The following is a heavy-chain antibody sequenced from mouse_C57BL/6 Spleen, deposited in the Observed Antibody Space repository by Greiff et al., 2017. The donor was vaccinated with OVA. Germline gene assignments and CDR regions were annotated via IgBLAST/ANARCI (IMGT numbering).Heavy chain of an antibody. CDR2: ISYSGST. J-gene: IGHJ2*01. CDR3: AKAPLDYGSSFYYFDY. Sequence: EVMLVESGPGLAKPSQTLSLTCSVTGYSITSDYWNWIRKFPGNKLEYMGYISYSGSTYYNPSLNSRISITRDTSKNQYYLQLNSVTTEDTATYYCAKAPLDYGSSFYYFDYWGQGTTLTVSS. D-gene: IGHD1-1*01. CDR1: GYSITSDY. V-gene: IGHV3-8*01.